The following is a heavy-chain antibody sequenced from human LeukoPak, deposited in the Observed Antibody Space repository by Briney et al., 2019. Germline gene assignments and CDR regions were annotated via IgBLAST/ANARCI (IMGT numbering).Heavy chain of an antibody. V-gene: IGHV1-2*02. D-gene: IGHD2-2*02. J-gene: IGHJ3*02. CDR3: ASFSIVVVPAAILGDAFDI. Sequence: ASVKVSCKASGYTFTSYGISWVRQAPGQGLEWMGWINPNSGGTNYAQKFQGRVTMTRDTSISTAYMELSRLRSDDTAVYYCASFSIVVVPAAILGDAFDIWGQGTMVTVSS. CDR2: INPNSGGT. CDR1: GYTFTSYG.